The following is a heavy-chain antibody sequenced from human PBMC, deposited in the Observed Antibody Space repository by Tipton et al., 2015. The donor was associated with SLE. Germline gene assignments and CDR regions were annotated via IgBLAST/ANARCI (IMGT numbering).Heavy chain of an antibody. CDR2: VNHSENT. V-gene: IGHV4-4*02. J-gene: IGHJ6*03. CDR3: ARERSSISSSNYYYSYMDA. CDR1: GDSVRNDNW. Sequence: TLSLTCAVYGDSVRNDNWWTWVRQPPGKGLEWVGEVNHSENTNYNPSLKSRVTISADTSKNQFSLKLSSVTAADTAVYYCARERSSISSSNYYYSYMDAWGKGTSVTVSS. D-gene: IGHD6-6*01.